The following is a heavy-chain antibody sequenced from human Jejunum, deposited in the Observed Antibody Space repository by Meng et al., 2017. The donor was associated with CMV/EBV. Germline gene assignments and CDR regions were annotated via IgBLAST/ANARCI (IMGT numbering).Heavy chain of an antibody. CDR3: AREGTNSYYFDY. CDR2: IYESGST. CDR1: GDSLRSGDSY. Sequence: VSGDSLRSGDSYWSWIRQPPGKGLEWIGYIYESGSTYYNPSLESRVTISVDTSKNQFSLKVMSVTAADTAVYYCAREGTNSYYFDYWGQGTLVTVSS. J-gene: IGHJ4*02. D-gene: IGHD1-14*01. V-gene: IGHV4-30-4*01.